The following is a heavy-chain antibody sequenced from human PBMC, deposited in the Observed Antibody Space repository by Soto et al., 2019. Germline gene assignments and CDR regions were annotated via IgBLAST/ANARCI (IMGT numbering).Heavy chain of an antibody. D-gene: IGHD4-17*01. Sequence: QLQLQESGSGLVKPSQTLSLTCAVSGGSISSGGYSWSWIRQPPGKGLEWIGYIYHSGSTYYNPSLKSRVTMSVDRSKNQFSLKLSSVTAADTDVYYCARTSPYGAWYFDLWGRGTLVTVSS. V-gene: IGHV4-30-2*01. CDR2: IYHSGST. CDR1: GGSISSGGYS. J-gene: IGHJ2*01. CDR3: ARTSPYGAWYFDL.